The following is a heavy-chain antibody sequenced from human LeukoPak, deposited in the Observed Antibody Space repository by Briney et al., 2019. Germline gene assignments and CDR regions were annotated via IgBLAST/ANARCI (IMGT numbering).Heavy chain of an antibody. CDR3: ARDMAVVATIDGDTYYYYYYYMDV. D-gene: IGHD5-12*01. CDR2: IYTSGST. Sequence: SETLSLTCTVSGGSISSYYWSWIRQPAGKGLEWIWRIYTSGSTNYNPSLKSRVTMSVDTSKNQFSLKLSSVTAADTAVYYCARDMAVVATIDGDTYYYYYYYMDVWGKGTTVTVSS. V-gene: IGHV4-4*07. J-gene: IGHJ6*03. CDR1: GGSISSYY.